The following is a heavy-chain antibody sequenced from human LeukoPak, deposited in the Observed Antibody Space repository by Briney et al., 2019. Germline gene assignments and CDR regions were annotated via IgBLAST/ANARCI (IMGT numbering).Heavy chain of an antibody. D-gene: IGHD3-10*01. CDR2: IRTKGNNYAT. CDR1: GFTFSGSA. V-gene: IGHV3-73*01. CDR3: TRPFGSGSYGSLDV. J-gene: IGHJ6*02. Sequence: AGGSLRLSCAASGFTFSGSAIHWVRQAPGKGLQWVGRIRTKGNNYATGYSESVKGRFTISRDDSKNTAYLQLNSLKAGDTAIYYCTRPFGSGSYGSLDVWGQGTTVTVSS.